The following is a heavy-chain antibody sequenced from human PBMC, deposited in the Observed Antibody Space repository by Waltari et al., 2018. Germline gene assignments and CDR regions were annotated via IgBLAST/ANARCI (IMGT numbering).Heavy chain of an antibody. V-gene: IGHV4-34*01. J-gene: IGHJ5*02. CDR1: GGSFSGYY. CDR2: INHSGST. CDR3: ASGANIVVVPAAHPKNWFDP. D-gene: IGHD2-2*01. Sequence: QVQLQQWGAGLLKPSETLSLTCAVYGGSFSGYYWSWIRQPPGKGLEWSGEINHSGSTNYNPSLKSRVTISVETSKNQFSLKLSSVTAADTAVYYCASGANIVVVPAAHPKNWFDPWGQGTLVTVSS.